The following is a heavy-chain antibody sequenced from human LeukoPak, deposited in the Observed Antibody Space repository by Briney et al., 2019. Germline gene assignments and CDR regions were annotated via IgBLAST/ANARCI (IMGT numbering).Heavy chain of an antibody. Sequence: GGSLRLSCVASGFTFSNYWMHWVRQAPGKGLVWVSRIKTDGSRTNYADSVKGRFTISRDNSKNTLYLQMNSLRAEDTAVYYCTSWSSSGWYFDLWGRGTLVTVSS. CDR2: IKTDGSRT. CDR3: TSWSSSGWYFDL. D-gene: IGHD6-6*01. J-gene: IGHJ2*01. V-gene: IGHV3-74*01. CDR1: GFTFSNYW.